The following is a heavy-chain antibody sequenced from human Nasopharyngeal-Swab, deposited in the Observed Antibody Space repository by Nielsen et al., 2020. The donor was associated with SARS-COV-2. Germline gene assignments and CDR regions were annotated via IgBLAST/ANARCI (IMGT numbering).Heavy chain of an antibody. CDR3: ASLLSITIFGDFDY. V-gene: IGHV3-21*01. Sequence: GESLKISRAASGFTFSSYSMNWVRQAPGKGLEWVSSISSSSSYIYYADSVKGRFTISRDNAKNSLYLQMNSLRAEDTAVYYCASLLSITIFGDFDYWGQGTLVTVSS. J-gene: IGHJ4*02. CDR2: ISSSSSYI. D-gene: IGHD3-3*01. CDR1: GFTFSSYS.